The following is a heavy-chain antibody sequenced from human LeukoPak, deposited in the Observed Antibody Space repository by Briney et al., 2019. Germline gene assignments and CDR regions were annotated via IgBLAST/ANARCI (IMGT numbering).Heavy chain of an antibody. D-gene: IGHD6-6*01. CDR1: GFTFSSYE. Sequence: GGSLRLSCAASGFTFSSYEMNWVRQAPGKGLEWVSYISSSGSTIYYADSVKGRFTISRDNAKNSLYLQMNSLRAEDTAVYYCARDGYSSSSLDFDYWGQGTLVTVSS. J-gene: IGHJ4*02. V-gene: IGHV3-48*03. CDR3: ARDGYSSSSLDFDY. CDR2: ISSSGSTI.